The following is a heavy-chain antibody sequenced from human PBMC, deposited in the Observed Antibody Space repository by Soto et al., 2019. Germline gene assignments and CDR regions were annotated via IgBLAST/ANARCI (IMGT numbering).Heavy chain of an antibody. CDR3: AKAKGAVWGAVVINGMEV. CDR1: GFTFSSYA. Sequence: GGSLRLSCAASGFTFSSYAMSWVRQAPGKGLEWVSAISSSGGSTYYADSVKGRFTISRDNSKNTLYLQMNSLRAEDTAVYYPAKAKGAVWGAVVINGMEVWGHGTTVTSP. CDR2: ISSSGGST. V-gene: IGHV3-23*01. D-gene: IGHD3-22*01. J-gene: IGHJ6*02.